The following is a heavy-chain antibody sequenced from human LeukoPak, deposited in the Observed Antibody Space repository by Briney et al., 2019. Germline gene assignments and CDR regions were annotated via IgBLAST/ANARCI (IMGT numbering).Heavy chain of an antibody. CDR2: IYNTRST. Sequence: SETLSLTCTVSGGSISSYYWTWIRQPPGKGLEWIGFIYNTRSTNYNPSLKSRVTISFDTSKNQFSLKLNSVTAADTAVYYCARRNILTEGEAFDIWGQGTMVTVSS. CDR1: GGSISSYY. J-gene: IGHJ3*02. V-gene: IGHV4-59*08. CDR3: ARRNILTEGEAFDI. D-gene: IGHD3-9*01.